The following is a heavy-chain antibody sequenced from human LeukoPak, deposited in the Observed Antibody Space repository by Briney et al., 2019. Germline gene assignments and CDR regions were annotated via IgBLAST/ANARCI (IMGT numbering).Heavy chain of an antibody. J-gene: IGHJ4*02. D-gene: IGHD6-13*01. V-gene: IGHV3-64D*06. CDR2: ISSNGGST. CDR1: GFTFSSYA. CDR3: VKEGIPGYSSSWYGVDY. Sequence: PGGSLRLSCSASGFTFSSYAMHWVRQAPGKGLEYVSAISSNGGSTYYADSVKGRFTISRDNSKNTLYPQMSSLRAEDTAVYYCVKEGIPGYSSSWYGVDYWGQGTLVTVSS.